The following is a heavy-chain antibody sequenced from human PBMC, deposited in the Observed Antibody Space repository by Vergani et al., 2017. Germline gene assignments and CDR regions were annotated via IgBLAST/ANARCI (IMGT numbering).Heavy chain of an antibody. Sequence: QVQLQESGPGLVKPSQTLSLTCTVSGASINNDFYYWHWIRQPAGKGLEWIGCVHRNGNTYYTSSLRSRATISRDTSKNQFSLRLTSVTAADTAVYYCARQNPYGSAHVDFWGRGVLVTVSA. CDR2: VHRNGNT. J-gene: IGHJ4*02. CDR1: GASINNDFYY. D-gene: IGHD3-10*01. CDR3: ARQNPYGSAHVDF. V-gene: IGHV4-61*02.